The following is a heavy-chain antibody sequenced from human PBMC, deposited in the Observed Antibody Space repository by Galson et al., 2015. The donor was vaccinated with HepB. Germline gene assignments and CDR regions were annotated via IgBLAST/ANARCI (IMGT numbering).Heavy chain of an antibody. CDR3: ARHWPTLYSWSYLGWFDP. J-gene: IGHJ5*02. CDR1: GYSFTSYW. V-gene: IGHV5-51*01. D-gene: IGHD1-26*01. CDR2: IYPGDSDT. Sequence: QSGAEVKKPGESLRISCKGSGYSFTSYWIGWVRHMHGKGLEWMGIIYPGDSDTRYSQPFQGQVTISADKSISTAYLQWSSLKASDTAMYYCARHWPTLYSWSYLGWFDPWGQVTLVTVSS.